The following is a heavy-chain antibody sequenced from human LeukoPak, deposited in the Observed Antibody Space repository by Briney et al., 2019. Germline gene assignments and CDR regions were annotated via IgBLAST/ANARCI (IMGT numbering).Heavy chain of an antibody. CDR1: GFTFSSYE. J-gene: IGHJ4*02. V-gene: IGHV3-48*03. CDR3: ASTRSGYLFDY. D-gene: IGHD5-12*01. Sequence: QAGGSLRLSCAASGFTFSSYEMNWVRQAPGKGLEWVSYISSSGSTIYYADSMKGRFTISRDNAKNSLNLQMNSLRAEDTAVYYCASTRSGYLFDYWGQGTLVTVSS. CDR2: ISSSGSTI.